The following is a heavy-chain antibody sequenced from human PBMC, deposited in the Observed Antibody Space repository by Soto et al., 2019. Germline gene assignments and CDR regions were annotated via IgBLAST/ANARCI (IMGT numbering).Heavy chain of an antibody. CDR3: AKDIHSGYDYGYFDY. V-gene: IGHV3-23*01. CDR2: ISGSGGST. D-gene: IGHD5-12*01. CDR1: GFTFSSYA. Sequence: EVQLLESGGGLVQPGGSLRLSCAASGFTFSSYAMSWVRQAPGKGLEWVSAISGSGGSTYYADSVKGRFTISRDNSKNTLYLQMNSLGAEDTAVYYCAKDIHSGYDYGYFDYWGQGTLVTVSS. J-gene: IGHJ4*02.